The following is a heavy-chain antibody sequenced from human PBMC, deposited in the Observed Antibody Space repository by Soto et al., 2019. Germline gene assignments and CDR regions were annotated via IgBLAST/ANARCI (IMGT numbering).Heavy chain of an antibody. J-gene: IGHJ3*02. CDR3: AKRSEKHSDAFDI. Sequence: SVKVSCKASGFTFTHSAMQWVRQARGQSLEWIGWIVVGSGKTKYAQKFQERVNITRDTSTGTVFMELSSLRSEDTAVYYCAKRSEKHSDAFDIWGQGTMVTVSS. CDR2: IVVGSGKT. CDR1: GFTFTHSA. V-gene: IGHV1-58*02.